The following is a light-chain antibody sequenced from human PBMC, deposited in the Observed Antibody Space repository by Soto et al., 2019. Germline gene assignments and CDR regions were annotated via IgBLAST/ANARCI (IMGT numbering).Light chain of an antibody. Sequence: QSALTQPASVSGSPGQSITISCTGTSSDVGFYNYVSWYQQHPGKAPKLMIYEVSNRPSGVSNRFSGSKSGNTASLTISGLQAEDEADYYCTSYTSSSTLGVFGGGTKLTVL. V-gene: IGLV2-14*01. CDR2: EVS. J-gene: IGLJ2*01. CDR3: TSYTSSSTLGV. CDR1: SSDVGFYNY.